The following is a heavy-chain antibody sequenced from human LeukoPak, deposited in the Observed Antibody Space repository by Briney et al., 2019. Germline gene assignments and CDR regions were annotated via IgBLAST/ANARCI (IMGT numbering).Heavy chain of an antibody. CDR3: ARGGYGAHMG. Sequence: PGGSLRLSCAASGFTFDDYAMHWVRQPPGKGLVWVSGINSDGSTTGYADSVKGRFTISRDNAKSTVHLQMNSLRAEDTAVYYCARGGYGAHMGWGQGTLVTVSS. J-gene: IGHJ4*02. CDR1: GFTFDDYA. CDR2: INSDGSTT. D-gene: IGHD5-18*01. V-gene: IGHV3-74*01.